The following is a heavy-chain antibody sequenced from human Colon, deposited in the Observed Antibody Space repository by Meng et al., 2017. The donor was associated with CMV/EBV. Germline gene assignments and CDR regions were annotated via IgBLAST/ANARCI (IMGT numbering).Heavy chain of an antibody. Sequence: GESLKISCTASGFTFGDYGMSWVRQAPGKGLEWVGFIRRKLIGGTAEYAASVKGRFTISRDDSKSIAYLQMDSLKSEDTAVYYCIRGATRFDYWGQGTLVTVS. CDR2: IRRKLIGGTA. J-gene: IGHJ4*02. D-gene: IGHD1-1*01. CDR3: IRGATRFDY. V-gene: IGHV3-49*04. CDR1: GFTFGDYG.